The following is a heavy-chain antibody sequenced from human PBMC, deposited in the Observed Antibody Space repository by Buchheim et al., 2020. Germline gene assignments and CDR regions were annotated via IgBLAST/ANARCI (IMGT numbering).Heavy chain of an antibody. CDR2: IIPLYGTA. CDR3: ARGTDYIWGSYRYSGAFDY. Sequence: QVQLVQSGAEVKKPGSSVKVSCKASGGTFSNYDINWVRQAPGQGLEWMGGIIPLYGTANYAQKFQGSLTITADKATRPAYMELSSLRSEDTAVYYCARGTDYIWGSYRYSGAFDYWGQGTL. J-gene: IGHJ4*02. CDR1: GGTFSNYD. D-gene: IGHD3-16*02. V-gene: IGHV1-69*06.